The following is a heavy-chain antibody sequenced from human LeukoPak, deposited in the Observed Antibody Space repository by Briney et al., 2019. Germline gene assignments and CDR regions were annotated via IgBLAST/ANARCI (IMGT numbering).Heavy chain of an antibody. CDR2: ITPSGGGT. D-gene: IGHD3-9*01. Sequence: GGSLRLSCAASGFTFGDYAMSWARQAPGKGLEWVSGITPSGGGTSYTDSVKGRFSISRDNAKNTLYLQMNSLRAEDTAVYYCAKDVPLATTGYLYFDNWGQGTLVTVSS. CDR3: AKDVPLATTGYLYFDN. V-gene: IGHV3-23*01. J-gene: IGHJ4*02. CDR1: GFTFGDYA.